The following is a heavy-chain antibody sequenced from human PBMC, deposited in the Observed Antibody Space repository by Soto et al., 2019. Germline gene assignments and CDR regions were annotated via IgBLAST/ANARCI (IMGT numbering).Heavy chain of an antibody. CDR3: ASLGYGGNSDY. CDR2: IYYRGST. CDR1: GDSISSSTYY. J-gene: IGHJ4*02. D-gene: IGHD5-12*01. Sequence: PSETLSLTCTVSGDSISSSTYYWGWIRQPPGKGLEWIGSIYYRGSTYYIPSLKSRVTISVDTSKNQFSLKLSSVTAADTAVYYCASLGYGGNSDYWGQGTLVTGSS. V-gene: IGHV4-39*01.